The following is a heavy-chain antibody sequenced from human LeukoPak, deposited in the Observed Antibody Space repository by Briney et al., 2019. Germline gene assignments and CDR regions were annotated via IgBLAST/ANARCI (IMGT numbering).Heavy chain of an antibody. D-gene: IGHD1-26*01. J-gene: IGHJ3*02. V-gene: IGHV3-21*01. Sequence: GGSLRLSCAASGFTFSSYSMNWVRQAPGKGLEWVSSISSSSSYIYYADSVKGRFTISRDNAKNSLYLQMNSLRAEDTAVYYCARDLGGATLNRAFDIWGQGTMVTVSS. CDR2: ISSSSSYI. CDR1: GFTFSSYS. CDR3: ARDLGGATLNRAFDI.